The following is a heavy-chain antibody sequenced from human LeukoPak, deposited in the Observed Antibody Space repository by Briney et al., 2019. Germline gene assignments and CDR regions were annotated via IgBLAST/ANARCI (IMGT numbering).Heavy chain of an antibody. V-gene: IGHV3-72*01. D-gene: IGHD5-18*01. CDR1: GLTLGGYY. CDR2: IRNGANRYTT. Sequence: QPGGSLRLSCAASGLTLGGYYMDWVRQAPGKGLEWVGRIRNGANRYTTEYAASVKGRFTISRDDSKTSLYLQINSLKTADTAVYYCTRLRNYGYDFWGQGTLVTVSS. J-gene: IGHJ4*02. CDR3: TRLRNYGYDF.